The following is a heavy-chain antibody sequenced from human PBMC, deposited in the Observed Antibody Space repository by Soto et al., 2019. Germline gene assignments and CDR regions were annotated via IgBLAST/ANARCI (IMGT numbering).Heavy chain of an antibody. J-gene: IGHJ4*02. Sequence: SETLSLTCTVSGGSISSSSYYWGWIRQPPGKGLEWIGSIYYSGSTYYNPSLKSRVTISVDTSKNQFSLKLSSVTAADTAVYYCARQGAYYYDSSGSDFDYWGQGTLVTVS. V-gene: IGHV4-39*01. CDR1: GGSISSSSYY. CDR2: IYYSGST. CDR3: ARQGAYYYDSSGSDFDY. D-gene: IGHD3-22*01.